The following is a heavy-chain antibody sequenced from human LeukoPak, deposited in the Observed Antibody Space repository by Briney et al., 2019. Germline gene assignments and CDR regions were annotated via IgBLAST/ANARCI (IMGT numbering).Heavy chain of an antibody. CDR2: ISYDGSNK. CDR3: ARGLGPMSPSLDY. Sequence: GRSLRLSCAASGFTFSSYAMHWVRQAPGKGLEWVAVISYDGSNKYYADSVKGRFTISRDNSKNTLYLQMNSLRAEDTAVYYCARGLGPMSPSLDYWGQGSLVTVSS. V-gene: IGHV3-30-3*01. J-gene: IGHJ4*02. CDR1: GFTFSSYA. D-gene: IGHD3-22*01.